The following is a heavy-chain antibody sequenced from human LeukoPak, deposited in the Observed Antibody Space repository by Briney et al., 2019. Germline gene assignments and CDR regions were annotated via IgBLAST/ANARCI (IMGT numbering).Heavy chain of an antibody. CDR2: LSGSGAGT. V-gene: IGHV3-23*01. CDR1: GFTFSDYA. D-gene: IGHD6-13*01. Sequence: PGGSLRLSCAASGFTFSDYALGWVRQAPGRGLEWVATLSGSGAGTYYSDSVQGRFTISRDNSKRTLFLQMNSLRAEDTAVYYCAKRIAAAALDYWGQGTLVTVSS. J-gene: IGHJ4*02. CDR3: AKRIAAAALDY.